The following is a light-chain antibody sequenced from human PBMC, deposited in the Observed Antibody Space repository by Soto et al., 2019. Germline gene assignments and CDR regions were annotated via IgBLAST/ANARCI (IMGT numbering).Light chain of an antibody. CDR2: GAS. CDR3: QQYAVSPPT. Sequence: IVLTQSPGTLSLSPGERATLSCRASQSVRARYVAWYQRKPGQAPRLLIYGASNRATDIPVRFSASGSGTDFTLTITRLEPEDFAVYICQQYAVSPPTFGLGTKVEFK. J-gene: IGKJ1*01. CDR1: QSVRARY. V-gene: IGKV3-20*01.